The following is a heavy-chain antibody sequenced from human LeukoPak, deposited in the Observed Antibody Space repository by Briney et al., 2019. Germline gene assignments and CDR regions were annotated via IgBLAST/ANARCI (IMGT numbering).Heavy chain of an antibody. Sequence: SETLSLTCTVSGGSITTSSYYWGWIRQPPGKGLEWIGIIYYSGSTYYNPSLKGRVTISVDTSKNQFSLKLSSVTAADTAVYYCARTFGRGPRYFDLWGRGTLVTVSS. CDR1: GGSITTSSYY. CDR3: ARTFGRGPRYFDL. V-gene: IGHV4-39*07. J-gene: IGHJ2*01. D-gene: IGHD3/OR15-3a*01. CDR2: IYYSGST.